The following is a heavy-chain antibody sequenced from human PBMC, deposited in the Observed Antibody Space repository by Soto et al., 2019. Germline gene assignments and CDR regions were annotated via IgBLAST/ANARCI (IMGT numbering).Heavy chain of an antibody. CDR1: GYSFTSYW. CDR2: IYPGDSDT. V-gene: IGHV5-51*01. J-gene: IGHJ3*02. CDR3: ARQLYCSGGSCDAFDI. D-gene: IGHD2-15*01. Sequence: GESLKISCKGSGYSFTSYWIGWVRQMPGKGLEWMGIIYPGDSDTRYSPSFQGQVTISADKSISTAYLQWSSLKASDTAMYYCARQLYCSGGSCDAFDIWGQGTMVTVSS.